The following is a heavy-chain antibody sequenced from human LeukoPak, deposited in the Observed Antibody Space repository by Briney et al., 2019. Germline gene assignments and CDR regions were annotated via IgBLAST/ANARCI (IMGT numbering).Heavy chain of an antibody. CDR1: GFTFDNYA. V-gene: IGHV3-9*01. CDR3: ARGPFWSGYYDD. CDR2: ISWNSRSI. J-gene: IGHJ4*02. D-gene: IGHD3-3*01. Sequence: GGSLRLSCAASGFTFDNYAMHWVRQAPGKGLEWVSGISWNSRSIGYTDSVKGRFTISRDNAKNSLYLQVNSLRAEDTAVYYCARGPFWSGYYDDWGQGTLVTVSS.